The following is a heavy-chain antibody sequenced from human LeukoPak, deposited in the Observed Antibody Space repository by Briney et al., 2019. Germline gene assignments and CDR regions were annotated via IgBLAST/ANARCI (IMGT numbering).Heavy chain of an antibody. CDR1: GFTLSTYG. CDR3: ARQGFTGWYGNY. V-gene: IGHV3-30*02. CDR2: IRYDGKNK. D-gene: IGHD6-19*01. J-gene: IGHJ4*02. Sequence: GGSLRLSCVASGFTLSTYGMHWVRQAPGKGLQWVAFIRYDGKNKFYADSVKGRFTISRDNSKNTLYLQMNSLRAEDTAVYYCARQGFTGWYGNYWGQGTLVTVSS.